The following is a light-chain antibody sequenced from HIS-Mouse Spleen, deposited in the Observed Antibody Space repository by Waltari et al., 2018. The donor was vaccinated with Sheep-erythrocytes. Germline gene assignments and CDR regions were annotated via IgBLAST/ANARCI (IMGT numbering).Light chain of an antibody. V-gene: IGKV1-8*01. J-gene: IGKJ2*01. CDR2: AAS. Sequence: AIRMTQSPSSLSASTGDRVTITCRASQGISSYLTWYQQKPGKAPKLLIYAASTLQSGVPSRFSGSGSGTDFTLTIICLQSEDFATYHCQQYYSYPYTVGQGTKLEIK. CDR1: QGISSY. CDR3: QQYYSYPYT.